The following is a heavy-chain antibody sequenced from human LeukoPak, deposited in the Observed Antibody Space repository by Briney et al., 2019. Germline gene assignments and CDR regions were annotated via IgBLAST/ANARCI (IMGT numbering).Heavy chain of an antibody. CDR1: GGSISSYY. CDR2: IYYSGST. CDR3: ARTRLYYYDSSGYYSSYFDY. Sequence: ASETLSLTCTVSGGSISSYYGSWIRQPPGKGLEWIGYIYYSGSTNYNPSLKSRVTISVDTSKNQFSLKLSSVTAADTAVYYSARTRLYYYDSSGYYSSYFDYWGQGTLVTVSS. D-gene: IGHD3-22*01. V-gene: IGHV4-59*01. J-gene: IGHJ4*02.